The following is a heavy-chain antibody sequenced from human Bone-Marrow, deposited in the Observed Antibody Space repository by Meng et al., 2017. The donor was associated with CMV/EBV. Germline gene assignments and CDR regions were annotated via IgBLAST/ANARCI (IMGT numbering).Heavy chain of an antibody. Sequence: SVMVSCKASGGTFSSYAISWVRQAPGQGLEWMGGIIPIFGTANYAQKFQGRVTITTDESTSTAYMELSSMRSEDTAVYYCARDELGSIAAAGYYYYGMDVWGQGTTVTVSS. CDR1: GGTFSSYA. CDR3: ARDELGSIAAAGYYYYGMDV. D-gene: IGHD6-13*01. V-gene: IGHV1-69*05. CDR2: IIPIFGTA. J-gene: IGHJ6*02.